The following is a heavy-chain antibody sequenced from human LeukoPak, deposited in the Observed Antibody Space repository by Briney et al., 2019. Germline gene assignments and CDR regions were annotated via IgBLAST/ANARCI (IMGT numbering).Heavy chain of an antibody. Sequence: SETLSLTCTVSGGSISSGGYYWSWIRQHPGTGLEWIGYIYYSGSTYYNPSLKSRVTISVDTSKNQFSLKLSSVTAADTAVYYCARGRVGYCSGGSCYRSRFDPWGQGTLVTVSS. J-gene: IGHJ5*02. CDR3: ARGRVGYCSGGSCYRSRFDP. V-gene: IGHV4-31*03. CDR2: IYYSGST. CDR1: GGSISSGGYY. D-gene: IGHD2-15*01.